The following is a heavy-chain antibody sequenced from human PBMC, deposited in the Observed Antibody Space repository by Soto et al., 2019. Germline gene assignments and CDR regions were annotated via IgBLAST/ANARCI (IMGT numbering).Heavy chain of an antibody. D-gene: IGHD1-26*01. J-gene: IGHJ4*02. CDR1: GFSLSTRGVG. Sequence: SGPTLVKPTQTLTLTCTFSGFSLSTRGVGVGWIRQPPGKALEWLALIYWDDDKHYSPSLRSRLTITKDISKNHVVLTMTNMDPLDTATYFCAHNPVSPTFEYWGQGTLVTVSS. CDR3: AHNPVSPTFEY. CDR2: IYWDDDK. V-gene: IGHV2-5*02.